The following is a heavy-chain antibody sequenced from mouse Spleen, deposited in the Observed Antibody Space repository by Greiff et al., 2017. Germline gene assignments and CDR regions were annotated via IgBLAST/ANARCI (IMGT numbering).Heavy chain of an antibody. D-gene: IGHD1-1*01. V-gene: IGHV5-12*02. J-gene: IGHJ1*01. CDR2: ISNGGGST. Sequence: EVKLMESGGGLVQPGGSLKLSCATSGFTFSDYYMYWVRQTPEKRLEWVAYISNGGGSTYYPDTVKGRFTISRDNAKNTLYLQMSRLKSEDTAMYYCARFITTGYFDVWGAGTTVTVSS. CDR3: ARFITTGYFDV. CDR1: GFTFSDYY.